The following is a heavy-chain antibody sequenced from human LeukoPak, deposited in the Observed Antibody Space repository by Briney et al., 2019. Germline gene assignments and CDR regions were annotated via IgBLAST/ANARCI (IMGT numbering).Heavy chain of an antibody. CDR1: GYTFTGYL. CDR3: ARELWVVAGTRGGAFDI. D-gene: IGHD2-15*01. V-gene: IGHV1-2*02. Sequence: ASVTVSCQASGYTFTGYLMHWLGQALGQELEWMGWINPNSGDKKYAQKFQSRVTMTRSTSISTAYMELSSLRSEDTAVYYCARELWVVAGTRGGAFDIWGQGTMVAVSS. CDR2: INPNSGDK. J-gene: IGHJ3*02.